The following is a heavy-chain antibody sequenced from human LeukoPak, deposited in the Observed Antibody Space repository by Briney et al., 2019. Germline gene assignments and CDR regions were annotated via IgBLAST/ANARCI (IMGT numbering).Heavy chain of an antibody. D-gene: IGHD3-22*01. V-gene: IGHV4-39*07. CDR3: ARSSEGRYYYDSSGYSYYYYYMDV. CDR2: IYYSGST. J-gene: IGHJ6*03. Sequence: SETLSLTCTVSGGSISSRGYFWGWIRQPPGKGLEWIGYIYYSGSTNYNPSLKSRVTISVDTSKNQFSLKLKSVTAADTAVYYCARSSEGRYYYDSSGYSYYYYYMDVWGKGTTGTISS. CDR1: GGSISSRGYF.